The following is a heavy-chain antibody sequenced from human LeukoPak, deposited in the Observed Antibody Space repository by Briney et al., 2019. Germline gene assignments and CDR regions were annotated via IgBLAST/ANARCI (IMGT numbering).Heavy chain of an antibody. D-gene: IGHD5-24*01. CDR2: ISSSSSYI. Sequence: GGSLRLSCAASGFTFSSYSMNWVRQAPGKGLEWVSSISSSSSYIYYADSVKGRFTISRDNAKNSLYLQMNTLRAEGTAVYYCAKSRSGSQDAFDIWGQGTMVTVSS. CDR1: GFTFSSYS. J-gene: IGHJ3*02. CDR3: AKSRSGSQDAFDI. V-gene: IGHV3-21*01.